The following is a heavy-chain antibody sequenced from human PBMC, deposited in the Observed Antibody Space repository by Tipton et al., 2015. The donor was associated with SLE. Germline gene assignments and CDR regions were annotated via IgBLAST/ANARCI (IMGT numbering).Heavy chain of an antibody. Sequence: SLRLSCAASGFTFSSYAMSWVRQAPGKGLEWASAISGSGGSTYYADSVKGRFTISRDNSKNTLYLQMNSLRAEDTAVYYCAKAPVSAAAAGTGLYFQHWGQGTLVTVSS. D-gene: IGHD6-13*01. J-gene: IGHJ1*01. CDR2: ISGSGGST. CDR1: GFTFSSYA. CDR3: AKAPVSAAAAGTGLYFQH. V-gene: IGHV3-23*01.